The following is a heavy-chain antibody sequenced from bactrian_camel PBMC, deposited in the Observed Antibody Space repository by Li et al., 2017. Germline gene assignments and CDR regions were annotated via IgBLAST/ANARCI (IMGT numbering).Heavy chain of an antibody. J-gene: IGHJ4*01. CDR2: IDRDGRI. D-gene: IGHD6*01. CDR1: GYAGSRYC. CDR3: VADGGAPYGGTWYDY. V-gene: IGHV3S53*01. Sequence: HVQLVESGGGSVQSGGSLRLSCASSGYAGSRYCMGWFRQNPGKQREGVATIDRDGRIVYADSVKGRFTISRDNAKNTLYQQMNSLITEDTAVYYCVADGGAPYGGTWYDYWGQGTQVTVS.